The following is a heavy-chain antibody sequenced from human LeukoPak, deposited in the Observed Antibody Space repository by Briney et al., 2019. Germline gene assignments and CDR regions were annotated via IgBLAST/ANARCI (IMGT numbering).Heavy chain of an antibody. CDR1: GYTFTGYY. Sequence: ASVKVSCEASGYTFTGYYMHWVRQAPGQGLEWMGWINPNSGGTNYAQKFQGRVTMTRDTSISTAYMELSRLRSDDTAVYYCAREAHYYDSSGYLDYWGQGTLVTVSS. J-gene: IGHJ4*02. CDR2: INPNSGGT. V-gene: IGHV1-2*02. D-gene: IGHD3-22*01. CDR3: AREAHYYDSSGYLDY.